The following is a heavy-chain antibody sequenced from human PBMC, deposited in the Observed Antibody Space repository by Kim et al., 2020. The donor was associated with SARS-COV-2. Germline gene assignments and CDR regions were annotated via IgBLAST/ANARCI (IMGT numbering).Heavy chain of an antibody. J-gene: IGHJ4*02. D-gene: IGHD3-10*01. Sequence: GKGRFTISRDNSKNTLYLQMNSLRAEDTAVYYCARDLRYYGSGSYLPFGYWGQGTLVTVSS. CDR3: ARDLRYYGSGSYLPFGY. V-gene: IGHV3-30*01.